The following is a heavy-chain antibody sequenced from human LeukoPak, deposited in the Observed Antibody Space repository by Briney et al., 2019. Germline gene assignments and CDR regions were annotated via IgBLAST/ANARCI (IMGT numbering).Heavy chain of an antibody. CDR3: AKDLSKGLLYRRGMYYFDY. CDR2: IRYDGSNK. D-gene: IGHD3-10*01. V-gene: IGHV3-30*02. Sequence: GGSLRLSCAASGFTFSSYGMHWVRQAPGKGLEWVAFIRYDGSNKYYADSVKGRFTISRDNSKNTPYLQMNSLRAEDTAVYYCAKDLSKGLLYRRGMYYFDYWGQGTLVTVSS. CDR1: GFTFSSYG. J-gene: IGHJ4*02.